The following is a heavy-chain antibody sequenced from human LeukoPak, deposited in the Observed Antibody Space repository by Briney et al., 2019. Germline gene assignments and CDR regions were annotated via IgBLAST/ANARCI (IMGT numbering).Heavy chain of an antibody. CDR1: GGSLSSGSYY. CDR3: ARDGGSSWANWFDP. J-gene: IGHJ5*02. V-gene: IGHV4-61*01. D-gene: IGHD6-13*01. Sequence: PSETLSLTCTVSGGSLSSGSYYWSWIRQPPGKGLEWLGYIYYSGSTNYNPSLKSRVTISVDTSKNQFSLKLSSVTAADTAVYYCARDGGSSWANWFDPWGQGTRVTVSS. CDR2: IYYSGST.